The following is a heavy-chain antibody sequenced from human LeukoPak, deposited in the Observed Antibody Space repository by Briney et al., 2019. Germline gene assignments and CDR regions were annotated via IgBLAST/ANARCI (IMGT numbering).Heavy chain of an antibody. CDR3: ARSYGDYGNHYYYMDV. V-gene: IGHV1-2*06. D-gene: IGHD4-17*01. CDR2: INPNSGGT. Sequence: GASVKVSCKASGYTFTCYYMHWVRQAPGQGLEWMGRINPNSGGTNYAQKFQGRVTITTDTSISTAYMELSRLSSDDPAVYYFARSYGDYGNHYYYMDVWGKGTTVTVSS. CDR1: GYTFTCYY. J-gene: IGHJ6*03.